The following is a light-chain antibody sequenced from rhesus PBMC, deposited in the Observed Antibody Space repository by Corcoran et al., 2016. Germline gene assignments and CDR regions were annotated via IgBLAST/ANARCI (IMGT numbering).Light chain of an antibody. CDR2: GAS. J-gene: IGKJ2*01. Sequence: QVILTQSPATLSLSPGERATLSCRASQSVSSYSAWYQQKPGPAPRRLIYGASSSAPGIPDRLSGSGSGTDFTLTISSLEPEDVGVYHCYQHSSGYSFGQGTKVEIK. CDR1: QSVSSY. CDR3: YQHSSGYS. V-gene: IGKV3-10*01.